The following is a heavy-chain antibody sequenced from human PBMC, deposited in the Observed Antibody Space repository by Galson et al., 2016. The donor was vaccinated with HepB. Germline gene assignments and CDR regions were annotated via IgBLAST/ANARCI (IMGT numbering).Heavy chain of an antibody. CDR3: SALGLSGS. Sequence: QSGAEVKKPGESLKISCKASGYSFTNYWIGWVRQMPGKGLEWMGVIYPGDSDTRYSPSFQGQVTISADRSISTAFLQWSSRKASDTAIYYCSALGLSGSWGQGTLVTVSS. D-gene: IGHD3-10*01. V-gene: IGHV5-51*03. CDR1: GYSFTNYW. CDR2: IYPGDSDT. J-gene: IGHJ5*02.